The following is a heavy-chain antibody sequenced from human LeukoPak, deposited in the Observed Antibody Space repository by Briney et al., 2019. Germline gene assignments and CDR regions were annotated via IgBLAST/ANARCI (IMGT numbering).Heavy chain of an antibody. CDR1: GFTFSSYT. CDR2: ISSSGSSI. Sequence: GGSLRLSCAASGFTFSSYTLNWVRQAPGKGLEWVSSISSSGSSIYYADSVKGRFTISRDNAKNSLFLQMNSLRAEDTAVYFCARGPVTVGYFDWWGRGTLVTVSS. V-gene: IGHV3-21*01. J-gene: IGHJ4*02. CDR3: ARGPVTVGYFDW. D-gene: IGHD2-21*02.